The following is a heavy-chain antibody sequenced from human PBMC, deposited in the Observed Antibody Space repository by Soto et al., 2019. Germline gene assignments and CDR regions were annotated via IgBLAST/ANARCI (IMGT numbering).Heavy chain of an antibody. CDR1: GGTFSSYA. Sequence: QVQLVQSGAEVKKPGSSVKVSCKASGGTFSSYAISWVRQAPGQGLEWMGGIIPIFGTANYAQKFQGRVTITADESTSPAYMELSSLRAEDTAVYYCARDPHIVARRELRNWFDPWGQGTLVTVSS. J-gene: IGHJ5*02. V-gene: IGHV1-69*01. CDR3: ARDPHIVARRELRNWFDP. CDR2: IIPIFGTA. D-gene: IGHD5-12*01.